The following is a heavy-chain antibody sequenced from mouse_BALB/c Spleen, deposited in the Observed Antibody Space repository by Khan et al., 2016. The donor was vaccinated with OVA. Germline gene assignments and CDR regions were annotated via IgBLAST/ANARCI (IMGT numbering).Heavy chain of an antibody. CDR3: ASHLTGSFAY. CDR2: ISSDGTHT. J-gene: IGHJ3*01. D-gene: IGHD4-1*01. V-gene: IGHV5-6*01. Sequence: EVELVESGGDLVKPGGSLKLSCAASGFTFSTYGMSWVRQTPDKRLEWVATISSDGTHTYYPDSVKGRFTISRDNAKNTLYLQMISLKSEDTAMYYCASHLTGSFAYWGQGTLVTVSA. CDR1: GFTFSTYG.